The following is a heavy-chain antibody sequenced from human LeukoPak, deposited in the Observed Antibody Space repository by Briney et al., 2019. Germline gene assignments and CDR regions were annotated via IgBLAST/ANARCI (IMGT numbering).Heavy chain of an antibody. CDR1: GFTFSNYA. CDR3: ASLPPDVVVVVAAPPYDY. D-gene: IGHD2-15*01. Sequence: GRSLRLSCAASGFTFSNYAMHWVRQAPAKGLEWVALISYDGTNKYYADSVKGRFTISRDNSKNTLYLQMDSLRADDTAVYYCASLPPDVVVVVAAPPYDYWGQGTLVTVSS. CDR2: ISYDGTNK. V-gene: IGHV3-30-3*01. J-gene: IGHJ4*02.